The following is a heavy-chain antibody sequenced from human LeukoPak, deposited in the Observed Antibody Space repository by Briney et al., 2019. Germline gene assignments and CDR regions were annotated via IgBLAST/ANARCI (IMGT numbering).Heavy chain of an antibody. D-gene: IGHD3-22*01. V-gene: IGHV3-30*03. CDR2: ISYDGSNK. J-gene: IGHJ4*02. CDR1: GFTFSSYG. CDR3: ARDYYYDSSGYDLVLDY. Sequence: GGSLRLSCAASGFTFSSYGMHWVRQAPGKGLEWVAVISYDGSNKYYADSVKGRFTISRDNSKNTLYLQMNSLRAEDTAVYYCARDYYYDSSGYDLVLDYWGQGTLVTVSS.